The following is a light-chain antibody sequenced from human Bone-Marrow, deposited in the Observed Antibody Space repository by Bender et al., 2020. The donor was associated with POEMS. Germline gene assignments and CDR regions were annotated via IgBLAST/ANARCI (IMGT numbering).Light chain of an antibody. CDR1: SSNIGAHD. V-gene: IGLV1-44*01. Sequence: QSVLTQPPSASGTPGQRVTISCSGGSSNIGAHDVNWYQHLPGTAPKLLIYSSHRRPSEVPDQFSGSRSGTSASLAISGLQSEDEADYYCAVWDDSLNGWVFGGGTKLTVL. CDR2: SSH. CDR3: AVWDDSLNGWV. J-gene: IGLJ3*02.